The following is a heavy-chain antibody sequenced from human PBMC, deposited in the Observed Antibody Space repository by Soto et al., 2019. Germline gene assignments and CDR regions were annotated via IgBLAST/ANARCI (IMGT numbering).Heavy chain of an antibody. J-gene: IGHJ4*02. V-gene: IGHV3-23*01. CDR1: GFTFSNYV. Sequence: GSLRLSCSASGFTFSNYVMTWVRQAPGKGLEWVSTISGSGGGTYYADSVKGRFTISRDNSKNTLYLQMNSLRAEDTAVYYCAKEYFDGSGYCDYWGQGTLVTVSS. CDR3: AKEYFDGSGYCDY. CDR2: ISGSGGGT. D-gene: IGHD3-22*01.